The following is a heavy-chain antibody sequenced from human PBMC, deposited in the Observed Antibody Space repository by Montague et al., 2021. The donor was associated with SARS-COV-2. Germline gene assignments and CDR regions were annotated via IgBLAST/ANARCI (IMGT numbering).Heavy chain of an antibody. D-gene: IGHD4-23*01. V-gene: IGHV4-34*01. J-gene: IGHJ4*02. Sequence: SETLSLTCAGYGGSFSDYDWAWICQSPGKSLEWMAEINHSGTTNYNFNPSLRSRVTISVDTSKSQFSLKLSSVTAADTGVYYCARWDPQTLTLIGLRGKSASDYWGQGTLVTVSS. CDR3: ARWDPQTLTLIGLRGKSASDY. CDR2: INHSGTT. CDR1: GGSFSDYD.